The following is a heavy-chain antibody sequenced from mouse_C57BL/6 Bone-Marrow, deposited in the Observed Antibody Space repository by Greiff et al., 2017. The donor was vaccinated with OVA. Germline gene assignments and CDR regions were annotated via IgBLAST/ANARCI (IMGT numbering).Heavy chain of an antibody. CDR1: GFSLTSYG. D-gene: IGHD4-1*01. V-gene: IGHV2-4*01. CDR2: IWSGGST. Sequence: VKLMESGPGLVQPSQSLSITCTVSGFSLTSYGVHWVRQPPGKGLEWLGVIWSGGSTDYNAAFISRLSISKDNSKSQVFFKMNSLQADDTAIYYCAKNYLGAMDYWGQGTSVTVSS. J-gene: IGHJ4*01. CDR3: AKNYLGAMDY.